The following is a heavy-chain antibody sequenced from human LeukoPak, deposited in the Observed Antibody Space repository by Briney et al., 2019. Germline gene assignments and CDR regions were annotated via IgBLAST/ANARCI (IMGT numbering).Heavy chain of an antibody. CDR2: INPSGGST. CDR3: ARFDGNPYYFDY. J-gene: IGHJ4*02. CDR1: GYTFTSYY. D-gene: IGHD4-23*01. Sequence: ASVKVSCKASGYTFTSYYMHWVRQAPGQGLEWMGIINPSGGSTSYAQKFQGRVTMTRDTSTSTVYMELGSLRSEDTAVYYCARFDGNPYYFDYWGQGTLVTVSS. V-gene: IGHV1-46*01.